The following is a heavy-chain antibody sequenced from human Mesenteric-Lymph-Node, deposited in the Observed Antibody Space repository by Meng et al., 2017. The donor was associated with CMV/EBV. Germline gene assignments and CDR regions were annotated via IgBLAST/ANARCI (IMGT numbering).Heavy chain of an antibody. CDR2: INHSGST. CDR1: GGSISSSTYY. D-gene: IGHD5/OR15-5a*01. J-gene: IGHJ4*02. Sequence: GSLRLSCTVSGGSISSSTYYWGWIRQPPGKGLEWIGEINHSGSTNYNPSLKSRVTISVDTSKNQFSLKLSSVTAADTAVYYCARVYDYWGQGTLVTVSS. V-gene: IGHV4-39*07. CDR3: ARVYDY.